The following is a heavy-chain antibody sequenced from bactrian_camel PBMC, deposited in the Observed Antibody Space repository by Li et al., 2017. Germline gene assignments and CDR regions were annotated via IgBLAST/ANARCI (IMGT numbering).Heavy chain of an antibody. CDR3: AAGRGRNLEGRGRCTLGFEW. V-gene: IGHV3-2*01. D-gene: IGHD1*01. CDR2: VNSDGTRP. Sequence: VQLVESGGGLVQPGGSLRLSCAASGFTSSSYYMNWVRQAPGKGLEWVSSVNSDGTRPYYSDSVKGRFTISRDNAKNALYLQLNGLKPEDSAMYYCAAGRGRNLEGRGRCTLGFEWWGQGTQVTVS. J-gene: IGHJ4*01. CDR1: GFTSSSYY.